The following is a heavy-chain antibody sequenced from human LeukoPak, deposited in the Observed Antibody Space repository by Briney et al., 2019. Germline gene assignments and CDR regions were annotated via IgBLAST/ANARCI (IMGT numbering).Heavy chain of an antibody. Sequence: PGGSLRLSCTASGFTLSSYEMSWIRQAPGKGLEWVSSVDYSGGDTHYADSAKGRFTISRDNARNSLYLQMNSLRAEDTAVYYCAREAAVTGMFYFDSWGQGTLVTVSS. CDR3: AREAAVTGMFYFDS. D-gene: IGHD6-19*01. V-gene: IGHV3-48*03. CDR1: GFTLSSYE. CDR2: VDYSGGDT. J-gene: IGHJ4*02.